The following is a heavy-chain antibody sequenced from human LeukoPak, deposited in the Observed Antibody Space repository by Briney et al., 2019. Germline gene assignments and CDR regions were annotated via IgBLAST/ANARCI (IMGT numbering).Heavy chain of an antibody. Sequence: ASVKVSCKASGYTFTSYGISWVRQAPGQGLEWMGWMNPNSGKTGYAQKFQGRVTMTRNTSINTAYMELSSLKSEDTAVYYCVNVDVSGGYWGQGTLVTVSS. D-gene: IGHD3-16*01. CDR2: MNPNSGKT. CDR1: GYTFTSYG. CDR3: VNVDVSGGY. J-gene: IGHJ4*02. V-gene: IGHV1-8*02.